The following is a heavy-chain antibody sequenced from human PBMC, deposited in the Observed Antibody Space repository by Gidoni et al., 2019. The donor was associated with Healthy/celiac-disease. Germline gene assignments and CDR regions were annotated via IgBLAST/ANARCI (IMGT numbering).Heavy chain of an antibody. CDR2: IIPIFGTT. V-gene: IGHV1-69*01. D-gene: IGHD5-12*01. CDR1: GGTFSSSA. CDR3: ARDLNGVDPRPYY. Sequence: QVQLVQSGAEVQKPGSSVKVSCKDSGGTFSSSAISWCRQAPGQGLEWMGGIIPIFGTTNYAQKFQGRVTITADESTSTAYMELSSLRSEDTAVYYCARDLNGVDPRPYYWGQGTLVTVSS. J-gene: IGHJ4*02.